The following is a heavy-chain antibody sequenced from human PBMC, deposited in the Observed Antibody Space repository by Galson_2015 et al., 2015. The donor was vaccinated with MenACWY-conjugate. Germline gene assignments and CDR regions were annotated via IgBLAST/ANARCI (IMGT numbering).Heavy chain of an antibody. Sequence: SMRLSCAASGFTFNTYPMNWVRQAPGEGLERVSSITSGSDYIYYADSVKGRFTVSRDNAENSLYLQMNSLRPEDTAVYYCAREDLAWAFGLDYWGQGTLVTVSS. CDR2: ITSGSDYI. D-gene: IGHD2/OR15-2a*01. CDR1: GFTFNTYP. CDR3: AREDLAWAFGLDY. J-gene: IGHJ4*02. V-gene: IGHV3-21*01.